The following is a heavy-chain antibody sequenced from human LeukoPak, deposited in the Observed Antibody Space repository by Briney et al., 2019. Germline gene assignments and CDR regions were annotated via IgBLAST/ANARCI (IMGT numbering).Heavy chain of an antibody. CDR2: ISYDGSNK. CDR3: ARDHDHGSSWTSYYYYYYMDV. J-gene: IGHJ6*03. CDR1: GFTFSSYA. Sequence: PGGSLRLSCAASGFTFSSYAMHWVRQAPGKGLEWVAVISYDGSNKYYADSVKGRFTISRDNSKNTLYLQMNSLRAEDTAVYYCARDHDHGSSWTSYYYYYYMDVWGKGTTVTVSS. V-gene: IGHV3-30*04. D-gene: IGHD6-13*01.